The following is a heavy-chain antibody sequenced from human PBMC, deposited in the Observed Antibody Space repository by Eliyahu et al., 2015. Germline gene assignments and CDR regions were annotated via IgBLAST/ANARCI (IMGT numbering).Heavy chain of an antibody. CDR1: GFTFSNYA. Sequence: EVQLLESGGGVVQPGGSQRXSCXASGFTFSNYAMSWVRQAPGEGLEWVSAISYSGGTTYXADSVKGRXTISRDNSKNTLYLQMNSLRAEDTAVYYCARDGVGFYSNFGDYWGQRILVTVSS. CDR2: ISYSGGTT. CDR3: ARDGVGFYSNFGDY. D-gene: IGHD4-11*01. V-gene: IGHV3-23*01. J-gene: IGHJ4*02.